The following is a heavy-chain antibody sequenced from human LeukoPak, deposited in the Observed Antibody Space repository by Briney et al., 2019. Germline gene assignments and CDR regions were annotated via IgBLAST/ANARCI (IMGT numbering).Heavy chain of an antibody. J-gene: IGHJ4*02. D-gene: IGHD3-3*01. Sequence: AEPLSLTCAVSCGSSTYNLWRGLHQSAGKEQEGMGEYYHSWNTNYNPSLKRRVTILDDKSKDQFSLKLSYVTAADTAVYYCARLSLKVLEWSPTKGKETHYFDYWGQGTLVTVSS. CDR2: YYHSWNT. CDR1: CGSSTYNL. V-gene: IGHV4-4*02. CDR3: ARLSLKVLEWSPTKGKETHYFDY.